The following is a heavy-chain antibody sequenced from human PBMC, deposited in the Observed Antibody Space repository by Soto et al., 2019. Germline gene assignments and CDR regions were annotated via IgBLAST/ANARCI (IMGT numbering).Heavy chain of an antibody. CDR3: ASVNWNDGNWFDP. V-gene: IGHV1-46*01. Sequence: GGSVKVSCKASGYTFTSYYMHWVRQAPGQGLEWMGIINPSGGSTSYAQKLQGRVTMTTDTSTSTAYMELRSLRSDDTAVYYCASVNWNDGNWFDPWGQGTLVTVSS. CDR1: GYTFTSYY. D-gene: IGHD1-20*01. J-gene: IGHJ5*02. CDR2: INPSGGST.